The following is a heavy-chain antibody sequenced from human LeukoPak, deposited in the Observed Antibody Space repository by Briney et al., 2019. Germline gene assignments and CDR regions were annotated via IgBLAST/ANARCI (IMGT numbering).Heavy chain of an antibody. CDR2: IYSRDVT. V-gene: IGHV3-53*01. CDR3: ARVLAAIALRDYHYVDV. CDR1: GLSVSSNS. D-gene: IGHD6-19*01. J-gene: IGHJ6*03. Sequence: PGGSLRLSCAASGLSVSSNSMSWVRQAPGKGLECVSIIYSRDVTSYADSVKDRFTISRDSDKNTLFLQMDSLRSDDTAVYYCARVLAAIALRDYHYVDVWGKGTTVTVSS.